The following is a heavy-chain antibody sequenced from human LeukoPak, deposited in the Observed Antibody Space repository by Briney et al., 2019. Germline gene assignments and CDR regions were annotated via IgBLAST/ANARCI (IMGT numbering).Heavy chain of an antibody. CDR1: GGSISSSSYY. J-gene: IGHJ3*02. Sequence: SETLSLTCTVSGGSISSSSYYWGWIRQPPGKGLEWIGSIYYSGSTYYNPSLKSRVTISVDTSKNQFSLKLSSVTAADTAVEYWARFGIGLMVLAILKQGCFEIWGQRTMVNVSS. CDR2: IYYSGST. D-gene: IGHD2-8*01. V-gene: IGHV4-39*01. CDR3: ARFGIGLMVLAILKQGCFEI.